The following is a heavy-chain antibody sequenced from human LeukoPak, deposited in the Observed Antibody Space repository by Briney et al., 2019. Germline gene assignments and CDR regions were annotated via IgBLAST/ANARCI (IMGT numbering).Heavy chain of an antibody. V-gene: IGHV3-23*01. CDR2: ITSSGGST. J-gene: IGHJ4*02. D-gene: IGHD3-10*02. CDR3: ARDLCWVCFDD. CDR1: GFTFNTYG. Sequence: PGGSLRLSCAASGFTFNTYGMTWVRQAPGKGLEWVSAITSSGGSTYYGDSVKGRFTISRDNSRNTLYLQMNSLRVNDTAVYYCARDLCWVCFDDWGQGNLVTVSP.